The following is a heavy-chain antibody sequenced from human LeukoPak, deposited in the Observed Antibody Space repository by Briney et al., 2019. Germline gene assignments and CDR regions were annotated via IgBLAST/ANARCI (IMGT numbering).Heavy chain of an antibody. D-gene: IGHD2-2*02. Sequence: GGSLRLSCAASGFTFSSHGMCWVRQAPGRGLEWVSSISIGGDTTYSDSVKGRFTISRDNSKNTLYLQLDSLRAEDTAIYYCAKEIPPNDRWGQGTLVTVSS. V-gene: IGHV3-23*01. CDR1: GFTFSSHG. CDR3: AKEIPPNDR. J-gene: IGHJ5*02. CDR2: ISIGGDTT.